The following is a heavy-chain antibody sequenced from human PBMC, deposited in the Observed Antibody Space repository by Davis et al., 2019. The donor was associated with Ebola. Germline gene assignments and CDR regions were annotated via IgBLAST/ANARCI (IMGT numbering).Heavy chain of an antibody. V-gene: IGHV3-7*03. Sequence: GESLKISCAASGFTFSSYWMTWVRQAPGKGLEWVANIKQDGSEKYYVDSVKGRFTIPRDNAKNSLYLQMNSLRAEDTAVYYCARGRGYCSSTSCFIMDVWGQGTTVTVSS. CDR3: ARGRGYCSSTSCFIMDV. J-gene: IGHJ6*02. D-gene: IGHD2-2*01. CDR2: IKQDGSEK. CDR1: GFTFSSYW.